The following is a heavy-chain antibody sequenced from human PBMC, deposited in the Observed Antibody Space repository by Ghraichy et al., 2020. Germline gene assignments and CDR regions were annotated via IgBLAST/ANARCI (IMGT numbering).Heavy chain of an antibody. CDR3: AKDHTIAAAGLNWFDP. D-gene: IGHD6-25*01. CDR1: GFIFSTYG. V-gene: IGHV3-30*18. Sequence: GGSLRLSCVASGFIFSTYGMHWVRQAPGKGLEWVAIISDDGSKKYYADSVKGRFTISRDNSKNTVYLQMNSLRAEDTAVFYCAKDHTIAAAGLNWFDPWGQGTLVTVPS. CDR2: ISDDGSKK. J-gene: IGHJ5*02.